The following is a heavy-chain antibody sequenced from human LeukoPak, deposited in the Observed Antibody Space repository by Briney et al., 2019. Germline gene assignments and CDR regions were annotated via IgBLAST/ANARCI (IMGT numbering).Heavy chain of an antibody. CDR1: GGSINSYC. D-gene: IGHD2-15*01. J-gene: IGHJ5*01. Sequence: PSETLSLICTDTGGSINSYCWGRVRQPPGKGLEWIGYIYYSGSTNYNPSLKSRVTISVDTSKNQFTLKLSSVTAADTAVYYGARLWRVDGRLRFNSWSQGTLVTVSS. CDR2: IYYSGST. V-gene: IGHV4-59*08. CDR3: ARLWRVDGRLRFNS.